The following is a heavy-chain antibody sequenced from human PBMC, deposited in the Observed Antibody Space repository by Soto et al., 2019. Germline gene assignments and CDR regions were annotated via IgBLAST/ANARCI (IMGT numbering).Heavy chain of an antibody. J-gene: IGHJ4*02. CDR1: GGSVSSYY. Sequence: NPSETLSLTCTVSGGSVSSYYWSWIRQSPGKGLEWIGYIYYSGSTKYKPSIKSQVTISVDTSKNQYSQKVRSATAADIPFYSWARLSSRNYGLYYFDYWGLGALVPVSS. V-gene: IGHV4-59*08. CDR3: ARLSSRNYGLYYFDY. D-gene: IGHD4-4*01. CDR2: IYYSGST.